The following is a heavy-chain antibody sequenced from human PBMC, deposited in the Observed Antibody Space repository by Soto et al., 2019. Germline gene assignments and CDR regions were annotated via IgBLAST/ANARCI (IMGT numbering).Heavy chain of an antibody. V-gene: IGHV3-7*05. CDR3: AREIGYSSGWYPNYYYYGMDV. J-gene: IGHJ6*02. D-gene: IGHD6-19*01. CDR2: IKHDGSEK. Sequence: EVQLVESGGGLVQPGGSLRLSCAASGFTFSSYWMSWVRQAPGKGLEWVANIKHDGSEKYYVDSVKGRFTISRDNAKNSLYLQMNSLRAEDTAVYYCAREIGYSSGWYPNYYYYGMDVWGQGTTVTVSS. CDR1: GFTFSSYW.